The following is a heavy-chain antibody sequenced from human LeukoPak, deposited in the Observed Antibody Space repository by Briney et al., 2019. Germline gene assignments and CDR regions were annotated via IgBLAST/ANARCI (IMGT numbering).Heavy chain of an antibody. CDR2: INPSGGST. V-gene: IGHV1-46*01. CDR3: ARDLRDCSGGSCYSGRDC. J-gene: IGHJ4*02. D-gene: IGHD2-15*01. Sequence: ASVKVSCKASGYTFTSYYMHWVRQAPGQGLEWMGIINPSGGSTSYAQKFQGRVTMTRDTSTSTVYMELSSLRSEDTAVYYCARDLRDCSGGSCYSGRDCWGQGTLVTVSS. CDR1: GYTFTSYY.